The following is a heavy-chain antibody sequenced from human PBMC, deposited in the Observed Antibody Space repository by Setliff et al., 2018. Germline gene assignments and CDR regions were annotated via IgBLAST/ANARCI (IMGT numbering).Heavy chain of an antibody. V-gene: IGHV1-69*13. D-gene: IGHD4-17*01. J-gene: IGHJ4*02. Sequence: RASVKVSCKASGGTFNTYAISWVRQAPGQGLEWMGGIIPIFGTTNYAQKFQGRVTITADESTSTAYMELSSLRSEDTAVYYCARDFLGIHIDHGNALDDYWGQGTLGTVS. CDR2: IIPIFGTT. CDR1: GGTFNTYA. CDR3: ARDFLGIHIDHGNALDDY.